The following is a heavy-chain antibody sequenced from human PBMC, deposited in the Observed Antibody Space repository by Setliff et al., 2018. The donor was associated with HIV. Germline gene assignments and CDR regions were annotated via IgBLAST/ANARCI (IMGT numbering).Heavy chain of an antibody. Sequence: GESLKISCEASGFTFSNYAMGWVRQGPGKGLEWVSTVGAVGSPTHYAESVRGRFTISKDNSRSTLSLQMNSLREEDTAVYFCAKVFAFGIDGFDIWGQGTMVTVSS. CDR3: AKVFAFGIDGFDI. J-gene: IGHJ3*02. CDR1: GFTFSNYA. V-gene: IGHV3-23*01. CDR2: VGAVGSPT. D-gene: IGHD3-10*01.